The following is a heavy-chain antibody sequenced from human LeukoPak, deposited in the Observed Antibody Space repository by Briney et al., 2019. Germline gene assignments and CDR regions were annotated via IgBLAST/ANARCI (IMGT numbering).Heavy chain of an antibody. Sequence: ASVKVACKASGYTLTGYYMRWVRQAPGQGLEWMGRINPNSGGTNYAQKFQGRVTMTRDTSISTAYMELSRLRSEDTAVYYCATGNYDSSGYQRGTLEYCGQGNLVTVSS. CDR1: GYTLTGYY. J-gene: IGHJ4*02. V-gene: IGHV1-2*06. D-gene: IGHD3-22*01. CDR2: INPNSGGT. CDR3: ATGNYDSSGYQRGTLEY.